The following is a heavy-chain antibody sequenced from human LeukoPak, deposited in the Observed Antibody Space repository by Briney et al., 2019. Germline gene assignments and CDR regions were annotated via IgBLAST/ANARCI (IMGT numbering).Heavy chain of an antibody. Sequence: ASVKVSCKASGYSFTNYGITWVRQAPGQGLEWMGWISAYNGNTHYAQKLQGRVTMTTDTSTSTAYMELRSLRSDDTAVYYCARGSTMVRGVIHSLFDYWGQGTLVTVSS. CDR3: ARGSTMVRGVIHSLFDY. CDR1: GYSFTNYG. CDR2: ISAYNGNT. J-gene: IGHJ4*02. D-gene: IGHD3-10*01. V-gene: IGHV1-18*01.